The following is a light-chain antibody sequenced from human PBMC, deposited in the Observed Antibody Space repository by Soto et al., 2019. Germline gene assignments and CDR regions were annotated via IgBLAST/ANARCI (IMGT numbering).Light chain of an antibody. V-gene: IGKV1-39*01. Sequence: DIQMTQSPSSLSASVGDRVTITCRASQGISTYLVWYQQRQGRAPKLLIYAASSLLSWVPSRFRGRGAGTDVTLTISSLQPEDFPTYYCQQSYSTPYTFGQGTKLETK. CDR3: QQSYSTPYT. J-gene: IGKJ2*01. CDR2: AAS. CDR1: QGISTY.